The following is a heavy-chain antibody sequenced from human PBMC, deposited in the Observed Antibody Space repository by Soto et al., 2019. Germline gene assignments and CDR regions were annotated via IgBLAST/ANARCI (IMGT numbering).Heavy chain of an antibody. CDR3: ARETGDRGSCDY. V-gene: IGHV3-30-3*01. CDR1: GFTFSSYA. J-gene: IGHJ4*02. D-gene: IGHD7-27*01. CDR2: ISYDGSNK. Sequence: QVQLVESGGGVVQPGRSLRLSCAASGFTFSSYAMHWVRQAPGKGLEWVAVISYDGSNKYYADSVKGRFTISRDNSKNTLYLQMNSLRAEDTAVYYCARETGDRGSCDYWGQGTLVTVSS.